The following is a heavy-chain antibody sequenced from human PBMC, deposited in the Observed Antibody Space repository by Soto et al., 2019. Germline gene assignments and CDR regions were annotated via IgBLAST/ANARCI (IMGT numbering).Heavy chain of an antibody. D-gene: IGHD2-15*01. CDR1: GFTFSSYS. J-gene: IGHJ4*02. CDR3: AVPHLLYCSGGSCYFC. V-gene: IGHV3-21*01. Sequence: EVQLVESGGGLVKPGGSLRLSCAASGFTFSSYSMNWVRQAPGKGLEWVSSISSSSSYIYYADSVKGRFTISRDNAKNSLYLQMNSLRAEDTAVYYCAVPHLLYCSGGSCYFCWGQGTLVTVSS. CDR2: ISSSSSYI.